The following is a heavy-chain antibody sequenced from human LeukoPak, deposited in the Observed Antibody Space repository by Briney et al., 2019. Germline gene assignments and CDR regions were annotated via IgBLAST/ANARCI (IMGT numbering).Heavy chain of an antibody. CDR1: GGSISSSSYY. CDR3: ARHGIAVAGMEDY. Sequence: PSETLSLTCTVSGGSISSSSYYWGWIRQPPGKGLEWIGSIYYSGSTYYNPSLKSRVTISVDTSKNQFSLKLSSVTAADTAVYYCARHGIAVAGMEDYWGQGTLVTVSS. CDR2: IYYSGST. J-gene: IGHJ4*02. V-gene: IGHV4-39*01. D-gene: IGHD6-19*01.